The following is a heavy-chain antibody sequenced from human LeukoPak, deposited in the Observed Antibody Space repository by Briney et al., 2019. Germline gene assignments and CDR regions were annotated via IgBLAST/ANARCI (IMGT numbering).Heavy chain of an antibody. Sequence: SETLSLTCTVSGCSISNYYWSWIRQPPGKGLEWIGYIYYSRSHNYNPSPKSRVTTSVDTSKNHFSLKLSSVTAADTAVYYCESSSGNSSRWYPPEVWYFDYWGQVTLVTVSS. V-gene: IGHV4-59*01. J-gene: IGHJ4*02. CDR2: IYYSRSH. D-gene: IGHD6-19*01. CDR3: ESSSGNSSRWYPPEVWYFDY. CDR1: GCSISNYY.